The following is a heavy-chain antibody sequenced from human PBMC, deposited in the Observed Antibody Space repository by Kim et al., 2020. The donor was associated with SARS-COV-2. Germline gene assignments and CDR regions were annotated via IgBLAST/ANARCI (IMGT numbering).Heavy chain of an antibody. CDR3: ARLGGLRYFDWLLKVGACDI. CDR2: IYYSGST. D-gene: IGHD3-9*01. V-gene: IGHV4-39*01. J-gene: IGHJ3*02. Sequence: SETLSLTCTVSGGSISSSSYYWGWIRQPPGKGLEGIGSIYYSGSTYYNPSLKSRVTISVDTSKNQFSLKLGSVTAADTAVYYCARLGGLRYFDWLLKVGACDIWGQGTMVTVSS. CDR1: GGSISSSSYY.